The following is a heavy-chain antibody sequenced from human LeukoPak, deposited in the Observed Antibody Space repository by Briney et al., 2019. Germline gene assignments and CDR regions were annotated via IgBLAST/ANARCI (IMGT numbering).Heavy chain of an antibody. D-gene: IGHD2-15*01. CDR3: ARDFATWYFDY. CDR2: INTYDGNT. J-gene: IGHJ4*02. CDR1: GYTFITDH. V-gene: IGHV1-18*01. Sequence: ASVKVSCKASGYTFITDHVSWVPQAPGQGLEWMGWINTYDGNTDYAQNFQGRVAMTTDTSTSTAYMELRSLRSDDTAVYYCARDFATWYFDYWGQGTLVTVSS.